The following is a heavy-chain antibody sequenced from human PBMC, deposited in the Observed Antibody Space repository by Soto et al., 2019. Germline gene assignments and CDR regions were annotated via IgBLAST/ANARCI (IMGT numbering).Heavy chain of an antibody. V-gene: IGHV1-69*01. CDR3: ARSQGGSSSLDIYYYYYYGMDV. J-gene: IGHJ6*02. D-gene: IGHD2-15*01. CDR2: IIPIFGTA. CDR1: GGTFSSYS. Sequence: QVQLVQSGAEVQKPGSSVKVSCKAPGGTFSSYSISWVRQAPGQGLVCMGGIIPIFGTAKYAQKIQGRVTITADESTSTRYMELSSLRSEDTAVYYCARSQGGSSSLDIYYYYYYGMDVWGQGTTVTLSS.